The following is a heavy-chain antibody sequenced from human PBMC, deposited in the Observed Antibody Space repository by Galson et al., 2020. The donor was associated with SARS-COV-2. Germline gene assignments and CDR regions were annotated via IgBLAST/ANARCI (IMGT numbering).Heavy chain of an antibody. D-gene: IGHD3-22*01. CDR1: GYSFTSYW. V-gene: IGHV5-10-1*01. CDR2: IDPSDSYT. CDR3: ARHSRYDTSGSDY. J-gene: IGHJ4*02. Sequence: HGESLKISCQGSGYSFTSYWITWVRQMPGKGLEWMGRIDPSDSYTNYSPSFQGQVTISADKSITTAYLQWSRLKASDTGMYYCARHSRYDTSGSDYWGQGGLVIVAS.